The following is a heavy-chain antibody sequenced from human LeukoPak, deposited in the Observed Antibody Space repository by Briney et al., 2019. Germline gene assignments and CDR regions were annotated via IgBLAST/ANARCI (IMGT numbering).Heavy chain of an antibody. CDR1: GGSFSGYY. J-gene: IGHJ5*02. V-gene: IGHV4-34*01. CDR3: AREILRSIVVAFDP. CDR2: INHSGST. Sequence: SETLSLTCAVYGGSFSGYYWSWIRQPPGKGLEWIGEINHSGSTNYNPSLKSRVTISVDTSKKQFSRKLTSVTAADTAVYYCAREILRSIVVAFDPWGQGTLVTVSS. D-gene: IGHD2-2*01.